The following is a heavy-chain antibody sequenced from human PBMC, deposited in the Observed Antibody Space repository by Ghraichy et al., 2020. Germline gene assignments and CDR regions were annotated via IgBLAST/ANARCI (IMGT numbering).Heavy chain of an antibody. CDR3: ARDNPMTDY. CDR1: GFTFSSYS. V-gene: IGHV3-48*02. J-gene: IGHJ4*02. CDR2: ISSSSSTI. Sequence: LSLTCAASGFTFSSYSMNWVRQAPGKGLEWVSYISSSSSTIYYADSVKGRFTISRDNAKNSLHLQMNSLRDEDTAVYYCARDNPMTDYWGQGTLVTVSS. D-gene: IGHD1-14*01.